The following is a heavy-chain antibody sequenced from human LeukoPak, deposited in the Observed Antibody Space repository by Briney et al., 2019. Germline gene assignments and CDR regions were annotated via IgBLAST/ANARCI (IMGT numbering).Heavy chain of an antibody. J-gene: IGHJ4*02. CDR3: ARERCGGGSCYIFEY. CDR1: GFTFSSFG. D-gene: IGHD2-15*01. CDR2: VSYDGNSK. V-gene: IGHV3-30*03. Sequence: GGSLRLSCAASGFTFSSFGMHWVRQSPDKGLESVAVVSYDGNSKFYADSVRGRFIISRDSSTSTLYLQMNSLRAEDTAVYYCARERCGGGSCYIFEYWGQGTLVTVSS.